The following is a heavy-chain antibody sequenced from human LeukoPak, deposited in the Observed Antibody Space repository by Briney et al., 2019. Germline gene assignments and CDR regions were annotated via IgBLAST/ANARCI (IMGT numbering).Heavy chain of an antibody. CDR1: GFTFDDYA. CDR2: ISWNSGSI. J-gene: IGHJ3*02. D-gene: IGHD6-13*01. CDR3: AKATDTDQQLVLFVI. V-gene: IGHV3-9*01. Sequence: GGSLRLSCAAYGFTFDDYAMPWVRQAPGKGLGWVSGISWNSGSIGYAHSVKGRFTISRDNAKNSLYLQMNSLRAEDTALYHCAKATDTDQQLVLFVIWGQGTMVTVSS.